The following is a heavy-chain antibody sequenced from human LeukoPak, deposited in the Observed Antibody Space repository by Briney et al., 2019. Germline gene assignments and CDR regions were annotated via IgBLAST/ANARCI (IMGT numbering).Heavy chain of an antibody. Sequence: PGGSLRLSCAASGFTFSSYSMNWVRQAPGKGLEWVSYISSSSSTIYYADSVKGRFTISRDNAKNSLYLQMNSLRDEDTAVYYCARVGYSYGASDTRTPFDYWGQGTLVTVSS. CDR1: GFTFSSYS. D-gene: IGHD5-18*01. J-gene: IGHJ4*02. CDR2: ISSSSSTI. CDR3: ARVGYSYGASDTRTPFDY. V-gene: IGHV3-48*02.